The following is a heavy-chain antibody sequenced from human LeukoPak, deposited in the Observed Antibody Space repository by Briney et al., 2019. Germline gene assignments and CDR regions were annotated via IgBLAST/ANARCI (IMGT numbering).Heavy chain of an antibody. CDR1: GFTFSSYS. D-gene: IGHD3-22*01. CDR3: AKHRKDSSGYLLLGWFDP. Sequence: PGGSLRLSCAASGFTFSSYSMSWVRQAPGKGLEWVSYISSSSSTIYYADSVKGRFTISRDNSKNTLYLEMNRLRAGDKAVYYCAKHRKDSSGYLLLGWFDPWGQGTLVTVSS. J-gene: IGHJ5*02. V-gene: IGHV3-48*01. CDR2: ISSSSSTI.